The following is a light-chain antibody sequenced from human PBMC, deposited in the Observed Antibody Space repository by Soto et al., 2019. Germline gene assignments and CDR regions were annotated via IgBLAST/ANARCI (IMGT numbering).Light chain of an antibody. V-gene: IGKV1-39*01. Sequence: DIQMTQSPSSLSASVGDIVTITCRASQSISSYLNWYQQKPGKAPKLRIYAASSLQSGVPSRFSGSGSGTDLNLTISSLQPEDFATYYCQQSYSTRWTCGQGTKVDIK. CDR1: QSISSY. CDR2: AAS. J-gene: IGKJ1*01. CDR3: QQSYSTRWT.